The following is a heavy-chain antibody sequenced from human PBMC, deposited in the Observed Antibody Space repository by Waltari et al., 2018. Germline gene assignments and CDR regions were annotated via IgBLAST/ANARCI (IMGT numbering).Heavy chain of an antibody. Sequence: QLVESGGELVQPGGSLRLSCAASASTFGAFWMTWGRQAPGKGLEWVSNIKQDGSEKNYVDSGKGRFTISRDNAKKSLYLQMNSLRVEDTAVYYCARVGATNLPYYYGMDVWGQGTTVTVSS. D-gene: IGHD1-26*01. V-gene: IGHV3-7*01. CDR1: ASTFGAFW. J-gene: IGHJ6*02. CDR2: IKQDGSEK. CDR3: ARVGATNLPYYYGMDV.